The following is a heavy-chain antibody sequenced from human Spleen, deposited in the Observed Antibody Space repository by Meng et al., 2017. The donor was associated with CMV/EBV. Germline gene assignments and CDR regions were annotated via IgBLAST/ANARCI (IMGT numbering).Heavy chain of an antibody. CDR2: ISRSSTYI. J-gene: IGHJ6*02. D-gene: IGHD3-3*01. CDR1: GFTFSSHG. CDR3: ARDMGDYDIWSGTFYGMDV. V-gene: IGHV3-21*01. Sequence: GESLKISCAASGFTFSSHGMNWVRQAPGKGLEWVSSISRSSTYIYYADSVKGRFTMSRDNAKNSLYLQMSSLRAGDTAVYYCARDMGDYDIWSGTFYGMDVWGQGTTVTVSS.